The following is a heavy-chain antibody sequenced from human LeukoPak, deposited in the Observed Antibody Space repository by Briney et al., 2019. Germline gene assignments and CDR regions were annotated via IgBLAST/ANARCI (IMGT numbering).Heavy chain of an antibody. CDR1: GFTFSSYW. V-gene: IGHV3-7*01. Sequence: PGGSLRLSCAASGFTFSSYWMSWVRQAPGKGLEWVANIKQDGSEKYYVDSVKGRFTISRDNAKNSLYLQMNSLRAEDTAVYYCARELPMIVVVIGGGFDYWGQGTLVTVSS. CDR3: ARELPMIVVVIGGGFDY. CDR2: IKQDGSEK. J-gene: IGHJ4*02. D-gene: IGHD3-22*01.